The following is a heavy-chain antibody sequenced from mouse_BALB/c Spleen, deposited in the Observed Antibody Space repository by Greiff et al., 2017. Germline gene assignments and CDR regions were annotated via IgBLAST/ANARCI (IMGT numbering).Heavy chain of an antibody. J-gene: IGHJ2*01. CDR2: ISYSGST. CDR1: GYSITSDYA. Sequence: EVKLVESGPSLVKPSQSLSLTCTVTGYSITSDYAWNWIRQFPGNKLEWMGYISYSGSTSYNPSLKSRISITRDTSKNQFFLQLNSVTTEDTATYYCARGGKSKYYFDYWGQGTTLTVSS. V-gene: IGHV3-2*02. CDR3: ARGGKSKYYFDY. D-gene: IGHD1-3*01.